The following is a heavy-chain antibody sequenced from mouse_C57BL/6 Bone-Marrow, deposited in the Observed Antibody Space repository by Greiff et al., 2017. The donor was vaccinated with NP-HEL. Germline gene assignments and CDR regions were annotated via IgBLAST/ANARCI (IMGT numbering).Heavy chain of an antibody. J-gene: IGHJ4*01. D-gene: IGHD2-1*01. V-gene: IGHV1-4*02. CDR1: GYTFTSYT. CDR2: INPSSGYI. Sequence: QVQLQQSAAELARPGAAVKMSCKASGYTFTSYTMHWVKQRPGQGLEWIGYINPSSGYIEYIQKFKDKTTLTADKSSSTAYMQLSSLTSEDSAVLYCARERGIYYVNDGYAMDYWGQGTSVTVSS. CDR3: ARERGIYYVNDGYAMDY.